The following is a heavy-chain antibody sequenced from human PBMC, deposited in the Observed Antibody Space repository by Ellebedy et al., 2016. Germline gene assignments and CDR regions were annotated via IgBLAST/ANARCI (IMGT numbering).Heavy chain of an antibody. V-gene: IGHV1-69*13. Sequence: SVKVSXXASGGTFSSYAISWVRQAPGQGLEWMGGIIPIFGTANYAQKFQGRVTITADESTSTAYMELSSLRSEDTAVYYCARLLYDIGTPWGGFDPWGQGTLVTVSS. CDR2: IIPIFGTA. CDR1: GGTFSSYA. J-gene: IGHJ5*02. D-gene: IGHD3-9*01. CDR3: ARLLYDIGTPWGGFDP.